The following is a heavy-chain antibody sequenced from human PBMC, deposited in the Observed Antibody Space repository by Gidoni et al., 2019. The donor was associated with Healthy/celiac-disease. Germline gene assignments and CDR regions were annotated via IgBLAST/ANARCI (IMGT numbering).Heavy chain of an antibody. CDR3: ARWGRTTGTTERFSFDY. Sequence: EVQLVQSGAEVKKPGESLKISCKGSGYSFTSYWIGWVRQMPGKGLEWMGIIYPGDSDTRYSPAFQGQVTISADKSISTAYLQWSSLKASDTAMYYCARWGRTTGTTERFSFDYWGQGTLVTVSS. CDR2: IYPGDSDT. J-gene: IGHJ4*02. D-gene: IGHD1-1*01. V-gene: IGHV5-51*03. CDR1: GYSFTSYW.